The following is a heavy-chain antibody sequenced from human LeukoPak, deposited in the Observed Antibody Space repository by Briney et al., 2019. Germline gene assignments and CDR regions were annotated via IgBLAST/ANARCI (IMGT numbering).Heavy chain of an antibody. CDR3: ARSDDLDY. D-gene: IGHD1-1*01. CDR1: GGSISSYY. Sequence: SETLSLTCTVSGGSISSYYWGWIRQPPGKGLQWIGSFYYGANTYYTPSLKSRVTISIDASKNQFSLNLRSVTVADTAVYYCARSDDLDYWGQGTLVTVSS. CDR2: FYYGANT. V-gene: IGHV4-39*01. J-gene: IGHJ4*02.